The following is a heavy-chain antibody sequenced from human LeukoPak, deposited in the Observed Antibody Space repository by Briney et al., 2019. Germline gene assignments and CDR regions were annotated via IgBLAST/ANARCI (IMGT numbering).Heavy chain of an antibody. CDR2: IWYDGSKK. J-gene: IGHJ3*02. V-gene: IGHV3-33*06. D-gene: IGHD4-17*01. Sequence: PGRSLRLSCAASGFTFSNYGMHWVRQAPGKGLEWVAVIWYDGSKKYYPDSVKGRFTISRDSSENTLYLQMSSLRAEDTAVYYCAKGAHIYGDYGAFDIWGQGTMVTVSS. CDR1: GFTFSNYG. CDR3: AKGAHIYGDYGAFDI.